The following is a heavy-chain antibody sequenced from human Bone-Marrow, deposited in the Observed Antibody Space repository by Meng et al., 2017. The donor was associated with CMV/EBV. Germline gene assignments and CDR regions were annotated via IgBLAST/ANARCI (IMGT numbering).Heavy chain of an antibody. Sequence: ASAKVSCKAFGYTFSIYGISWVRQAPGQGLEWMGWISAWDGNTKYAQNFQGRVTVTTDKSTSTVYMELRRLRSDDTAIYYCARDRRSSSWYPDWFDPWGQGTLVTVSS. CDR1: GYTFSIYG. V-gene: IGHV1-18*01. CDR3: ARDRRSSSWYPDWFDP. D-gene: IGHD6-13*01. CDR2: ISAWDGNT. J-gene: IGHJ5*02.